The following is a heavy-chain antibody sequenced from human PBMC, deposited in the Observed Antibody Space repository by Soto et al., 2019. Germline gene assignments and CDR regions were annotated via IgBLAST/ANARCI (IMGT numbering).Heavy chain of an antibody. Sequence: GGSLRLSCAASGFTFSSYGMHWVRQAPGKGLEWVAVISYDGSNKYYADSVKGRFTISRDNSKNTLYLQMNSLRAEDTAVYYCAKGRGELLELYYYGMDVWGQGTTVTVSS. D-gene: IGHD3-10*01. V-gene: IGHV3-30*18. CDR3: AKGRGELLELYYYGMDV. J-gene: IGHJ6*02. CDR2: ISYDGSNK. CDR1: GFTFSSYG.